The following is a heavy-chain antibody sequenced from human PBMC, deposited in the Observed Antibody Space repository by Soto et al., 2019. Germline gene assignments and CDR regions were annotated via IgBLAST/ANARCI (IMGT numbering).Heavy chain of an antibody. CDR3: ARDPKTSGGQHWAFNYFDS. CDR1: GFSFSISP. J-gene: IGHJ4*02. D-gene: IGHD7-27*01. Sequence: GGSLRLACAASGFSFSISPMHWVRQAPGKGPEWVALISYDGTNKFYADSVKGRFTISRDNSKSTLYLQVDSLRPEDAAVYYCARDPKTSGGQHWAFNYFDSWGQGTLVTVSS. V-gene: IGHV3-30-3*01. CDR2: ISYDGTNK.